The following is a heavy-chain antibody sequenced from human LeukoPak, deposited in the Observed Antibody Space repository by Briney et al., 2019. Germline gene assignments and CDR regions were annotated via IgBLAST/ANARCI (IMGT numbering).Heavy chain of an antibody. J-gene: IGHJ3*02. CDR1: GFTFSSYA. D-gene: IGHD2-15*01. CDR3: ARLVEVVAFDI. CDR2: ISYDGSNK. V-gene: IGHV3-30-3*01. Sequence: GGSLRLSCAASGFTFSSYAMHWVRQAPGKGLEWVAVISYDGSNKYYADSVKGRFTISRDNSKNTLYLQMNSLRAEDTAVYYCARLVEVVAFDICGQGTMVTVSS.